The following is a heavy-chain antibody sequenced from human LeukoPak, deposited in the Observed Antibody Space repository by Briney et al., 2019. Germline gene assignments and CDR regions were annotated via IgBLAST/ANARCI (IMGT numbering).Heavy chain of an antibody. CDR3: ARVNELIFDY. CDR1: GGSISSYY. CDR2: IYYSGST. V-gene: IGHV4-59*01. Sequence: SETLSLTCTVSGGSISSYYWSWIRQPPGKGLEWIGYIYYSGSTNHNPSLKSRVTISVDTSKNQFSLKLSSVTAADTAVYYCARVNELIFDYWGQGTLVTVSS. D-gene: IGHD3-16*01. J-gene: IGHJ4*02.